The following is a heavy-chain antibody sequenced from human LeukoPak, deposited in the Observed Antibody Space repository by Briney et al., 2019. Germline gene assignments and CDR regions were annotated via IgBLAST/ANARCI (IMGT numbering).Heavy chain of an antibody. J-gene: IGHJ3*02. CDR2: ITSSGSPT. CDR1: GFTLSTYE. D-gene: IGHD2-15*01. V-gene: IGHV3-48*03. CDR3: ARDISSSTRAFDI. Sequence: GGSLRPSCAASGFTLSTYEMTWVRQAPGKGLEWISFITSSGSPTFYADSVKGRFTIFRDTAKNSLFLQMNNLRGEDTAVYYCARDISSSTRAFDIWGQGTMVTVS.